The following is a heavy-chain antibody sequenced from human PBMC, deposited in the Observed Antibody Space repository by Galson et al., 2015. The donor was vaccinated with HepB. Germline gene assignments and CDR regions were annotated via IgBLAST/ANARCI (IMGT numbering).Heavy chain of an antibody. CDR3: ARVPITFGGVIAPPYFDY. D-gene: IGHD3-16*02. J-gene: IGHJ4*02. CDR1: GGSISSYY. V-gene: IGHV4-59*01. CDR2: IYYSGST. Sequence: TLSLTCTVSGGSISSYYWSWIRQPPGKGLEWIGYIYYSGSTNYNPSLKSRVTISVDTSKNQFSLKLSSVTAADTAVYYCARVPITFGGVIAPPYFDYWGQGTLVTVSS.